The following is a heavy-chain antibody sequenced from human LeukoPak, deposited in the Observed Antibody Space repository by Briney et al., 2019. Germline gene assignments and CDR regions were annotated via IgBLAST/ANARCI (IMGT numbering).Heavy chain of an antibody. CDR3: TRDPDGDYDFDY. V-gene: IGHV1-18*01. CDR2: ISAYNGDT. Sequence: GASVKVSCKASGYMFISYGISWVRQAPGQGLEWMGWISAYNGDTNFPQKFQGRVTMTTDTSTNTAYMELRSLRSDVTAVYYCTRDPDGDYDFDYWGQGTLVTVSS. D-gene: IGHD4-17*01. CDR1: GYMFISYG. J-gene: IGHJ4*02.